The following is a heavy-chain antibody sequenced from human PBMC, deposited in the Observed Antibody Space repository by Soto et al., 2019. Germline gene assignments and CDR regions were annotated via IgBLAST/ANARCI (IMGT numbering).Heavy chain of an antibody. Sequence: GGSLRLSCAASGFTFSDHYMDWVRQAPGKGLEWVGRTRNKANSYTTEYAASVKGRFTISRDDSKNSLYLQMNSLKTEDTAVYYCARGCSSIHCPLYYYGMDVWGQGTTVTVSS. CDR1: GFTFSDHY. V-gene: IGHV3-72*01. CDR3: ARGCSSIHCPLYYYGMDV. D-gene: IGHD2-2*01. J-gene: IGHJ6*02. CDR2: TRNKANSYTT.